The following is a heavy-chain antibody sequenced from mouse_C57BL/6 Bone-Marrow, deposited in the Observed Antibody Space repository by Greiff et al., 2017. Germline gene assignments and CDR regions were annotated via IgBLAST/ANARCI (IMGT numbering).Heavy chain of an antibody. CDR2: INSDGGST. J-gene: IGHJ1*03. Sequence: VQLQQSGGGLVQPGESLKLSCESNEYEFPSHDMSWVRKTPEKRLELVAAINSDGGSTYYPDTMERRFIISRDNTKKTLYLQMSSLRSEDTALYYCARHRIYDYEDWYFDVWGTGTTVTVSS. CDR3: ARHRIYDYEDWYFDV. CDR1: EYEFPSHD. D-gene: IGHD2-4*01. V-gene: IGHV5-2*01.